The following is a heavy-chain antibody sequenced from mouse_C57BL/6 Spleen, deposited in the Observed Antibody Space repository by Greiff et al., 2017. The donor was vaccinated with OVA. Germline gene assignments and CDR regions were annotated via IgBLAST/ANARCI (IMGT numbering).Heavy chain of an antibody. V-gene: IGHV5-17*01. D-gene: IGHD2-5*01. CDR3: ARASYSNLAWI. CDR2: ISSGSSTI. J-gene: IGHJ3*01. Sequence: EVQGVESGGGLVKPGGSLTLSCAASGFTFSDYGMHWVRQAPEKGLEWVSYISSGSSTIYYAATVKGPFTISRDNAKNTLFLQMTRLRSEDTGMYYCARASYSNLAWIWGKGTLVTVSA. CDR1: GFTFSDYG.